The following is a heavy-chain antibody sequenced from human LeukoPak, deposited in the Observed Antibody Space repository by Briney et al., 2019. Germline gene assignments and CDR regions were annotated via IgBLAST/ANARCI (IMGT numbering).Heavy chain of an antibody. CDR3: ARGTHDGVVRGVRPLTEDY. D-gene: IGHD3-10*01. V-gene: IGHV1-69*04. CDR2: IIPILGIA. CDR1: GGTFSSYA. Sequence: PRASVKVSCKASGGTFSSYAISWVRQAPGQGLEWMGRIIPILGIANYAQKFQGRVTITADKSTSTAYMELSSLRSEDTAVYYCARGTHDGVVRGVRPLTEDYWGQGTLVTVSS. J-gene: IGHJ4*02.